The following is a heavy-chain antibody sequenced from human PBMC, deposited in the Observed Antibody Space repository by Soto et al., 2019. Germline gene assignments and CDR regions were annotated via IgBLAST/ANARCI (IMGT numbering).Heavy chain of an antibody. D-gene: IGHD1-26*01. J-gene: IGHJ5*02. Sequence: SQAHSLIGAFCGGSFRDSYWHWLHQPPGKGLEWIGEINHSGSTNYNPSLKSRVTISVDTSKNHFSLKLSSVTAADTAVYYCARGRVGATNWNWLDLLVQGT. CDR3: ARGRVGATNWNWLDL. CDR1: GGSFRDSY. V-gene: IGHV4-34*01. CDR2: INHSGST.